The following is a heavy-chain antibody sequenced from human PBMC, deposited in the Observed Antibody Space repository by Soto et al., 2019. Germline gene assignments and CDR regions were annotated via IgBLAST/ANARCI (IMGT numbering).Heavy chain of an antibody. CDR3: ARDLGGGTFDY. V-gene: IGHV3-33*01. Sequence: QVQLVESGGGVVQPGRSLRLSCAASGFTFSSYGMHWVRQAPGKGLEWVAVIWYDGSNKYYADSVKGRFTISRDNSKNTLYLQMNSLRAEDTAVYYCARDLGGGTFDYWGQGTLVTVSS. D-gene: IGHD1-26*01. J-gene: IGHJ4*02. CDR2: IWYDGSNK. CDR1: GFTFSSYG.